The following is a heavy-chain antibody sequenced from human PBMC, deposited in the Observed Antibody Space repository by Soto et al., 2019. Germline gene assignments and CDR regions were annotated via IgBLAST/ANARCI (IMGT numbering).Heavy chain of an antibody. CDR2: ITYDGSSK. Sequence: AWGSLRLSCAASGLSFFDDAMHWFRHAPGKGLEWVGVITYDGSSKYYADSVRGRFTISRDNSKSTLYLQMDSLITKDTAVYYCARDVGTQMDFWSTSGMDVWGQGTTVTVSS. CDR3: ARDVGTQMDFWSTSGMDV. CDR1: GLSFFDDA. V-gene: IGHV3-30-3*01. J-gene: IGHJ6*02. D-gene: IGHD3-3*01.